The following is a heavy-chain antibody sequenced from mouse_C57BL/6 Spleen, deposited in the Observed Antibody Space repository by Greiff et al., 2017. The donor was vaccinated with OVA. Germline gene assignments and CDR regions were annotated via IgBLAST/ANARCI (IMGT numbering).Heavy chain of an antibody. CDR3: ARSVDGYYVFAY. CDR1: GYAFTNYL. Sequence: VQGVESGAELVRPGTSVKVSCKASGYAFTNYLIEWVKQRPGQGLEWIGVINPGSGGTNYNEKFKGKATLTADKSSSTAYMQLSSLTSEDSAVYFCARSVDGYYVFAYWGQGTLVTVSA. V-gene: IGHV1-54*01. J-gene: IGHJ3*01. CDR2: INPGSGGT. D-gene: IGHD2-3*01.